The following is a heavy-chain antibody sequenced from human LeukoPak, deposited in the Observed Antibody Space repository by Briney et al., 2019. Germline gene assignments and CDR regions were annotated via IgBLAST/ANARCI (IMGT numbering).Heavy chain of an antibody. J-gene: IGHJ6*02. CDR1: GFTFSRYG. D-gene: IGHD6-19*01. CDR2: ISSDGTSK. Sequence: GRSLRLSCAASGFTFSRYGMYWVRQAPGKGLEWVAVISSDGTSKYYADSVKGRFTISRDNSKNTLYLQMNSLRAEDTAVYYCAKDPIAVAGNNYYRMDVWGQGTTVSVSS. V-gene: IGHV3-30*18. CDR3: AKDPIAVAGNNYYRMDV.